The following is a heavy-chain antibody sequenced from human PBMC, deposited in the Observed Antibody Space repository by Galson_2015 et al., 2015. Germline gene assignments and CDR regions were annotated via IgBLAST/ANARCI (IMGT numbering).Heavy chain of an antibody. CDR2: TYYRSKWYN. V-gene: IGHV6-1*01. J-gene: IGHJ6*03. D-gene: IGHD3-10*01. Sequence: CAISGDSVSSNSAAWNWIRQSPSRGLEWLGRTYYRSKWYNDYAVSVKSRITINPDTSKNQFSLQLNSVTPEDTAVYYCARDLGYYYGSGSYRYQYYMDVWGKGTTVTVSS. CDR3: ARDLGYYYGSGSYRYQYYMDV. CDR1: GDSVSSNSAA.